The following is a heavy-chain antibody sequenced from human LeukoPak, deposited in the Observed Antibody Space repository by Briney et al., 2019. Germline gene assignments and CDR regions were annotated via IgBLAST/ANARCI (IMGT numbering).Heavy chain of an antibody. CDR2: IIPIFGTA. CDR3: ASRYCSSGSCYGTYFDY. CDR1: GGTFSSYA. V-gene: IGHV1-69*06. D-gene: IGHD2-15*01. Sequence: GASVKVSCMASGGTFSSYAISWVRQAPGEGLEWMGGIIPIFGTANYAQKFQGRVTITADKSTSTAYMELSSLRSEDTAVYYCASRYCSSGSCYGTYFDYWGQGTLVTVSS. J-gene: IGHJ4*02.